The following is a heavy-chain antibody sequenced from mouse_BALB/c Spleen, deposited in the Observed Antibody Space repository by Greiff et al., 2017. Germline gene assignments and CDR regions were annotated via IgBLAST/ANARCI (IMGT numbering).Heavy chain of an antibody. CDR3: ARAYGYDEGSDAMDY. CDR1: GYTFTSYW. V-gene: IGHV1-69*02. Sequence: QVQLQQPGAELVKPGAPVKLSCKASGYTFTSYWMNWVKQRPGRGLEWIGRIDPSDSETHYNQKFKDKATLTVDKSSSTAYIQLSSLTSEDSAVYYCARAYGYDEGSDAMDYWGQGTSVTVSS. CDR2: IDPSDSET. D-gene: IGHD2-2*01. J-gene: IGHJ4*01.